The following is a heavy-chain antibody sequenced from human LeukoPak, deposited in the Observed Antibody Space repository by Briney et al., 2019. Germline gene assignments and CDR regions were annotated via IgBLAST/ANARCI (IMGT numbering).Heavy chain of an antibody. CDR3: ARDSSDIAAAGTWGDY. J-gene: IGHJ4*02. CDR1: GFSFSDYY. Sequence: PGGSLRLSCVASGFSFSDYYMSWIRQAPGKGLEWVSSISSSSSYIYYADSVKGRFTISRDNAKNSLYLQMNSLRAEDTAVYYCARDSSDIAAAGTWGDYWGQGTLVTVSS. CDR2: ISSSSSYI. V-gene: IGHV3-11*06. D-gene: IGHD6-13*01.